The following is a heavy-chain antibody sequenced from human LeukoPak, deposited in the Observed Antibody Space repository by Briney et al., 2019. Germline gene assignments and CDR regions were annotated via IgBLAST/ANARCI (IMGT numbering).Heavy chain of an antibody. J-gene: IGHJ6*03. V-gene: IGHV3-30*02. CDR2: IRYDGSNK. CDR1: GFTFSSYS. Sequence: GGSLRLSCAASGFTFSSYSMNWVRQAPGKGLEWVAFIRYDGSNKYYADSVRGRFTISRDNSKNTLYLHMNSLRAEDTAVYFCAKGSKAVLFTRDHYMDVWGKGTTVTISS. D-gene: IGHD6-19*01. CDR3: AKGSKAVLFTRDHYMDV.